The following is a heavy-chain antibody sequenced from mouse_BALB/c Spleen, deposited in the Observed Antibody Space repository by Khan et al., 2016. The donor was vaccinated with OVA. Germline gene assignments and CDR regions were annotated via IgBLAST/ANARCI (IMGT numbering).Heavy chain of an antibody. CDR2: ISYSGRT. J-gene: IGHJ4*01. CDR1: GHSITSNYA. D-gene: IGHD1-1*01. V-gene: IGHV3-2*02. Sequence: EVQLQESGPGLVKPSQSLSLTCTVTGHSITSNYAWNWIRQFPGNKLEWMGYISYSGRTSYIPSLKSRIPITRDTSKNQFFLQLNSVTTEDAATYYCARGNYYGYAMDYWGQGTSVTVSS. CDR3: ARGNYYGYAMDY.